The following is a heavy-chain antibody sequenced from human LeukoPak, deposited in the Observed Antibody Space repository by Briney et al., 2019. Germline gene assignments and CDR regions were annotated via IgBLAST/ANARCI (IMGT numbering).Heavy chain of an antibody. Sequence: ASVKVSCKASGYTFTGYYMHWVRQAPGQGLEWMGWINPNSGGTDYAQKFQGRVTMTRDTSISTAYMELSRLRSDDTAVYYCAREVAAAAPARFDPWGQGTLVTVSS. CDR2: INPNSGGT. V-gene: IGHV1-2*02. J-gene: IGHJ5*02. D-gene: IGHD6-13*01. CDR1: GYTFTGYY. CDR3: AREVAAAAPARFDP.